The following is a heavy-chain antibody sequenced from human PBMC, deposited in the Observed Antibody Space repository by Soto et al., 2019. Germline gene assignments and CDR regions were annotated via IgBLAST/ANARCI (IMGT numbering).Heavy chain of an antibody. CDR1: GGSISSSSYY. Sequence: QLQLQESGPGLVKPSETLSLTCTVSGGSISSSSYYWGWIRQPPGKGLEWIGSIYYSGSTYYNPSLKSRVTISVDTSKNQFSLKLSSVTAADTAVYYCARQLVGYSYGLFDYWGQGTLVTVSS. V-gene: IGHV4-39*01. CDR2: IYYSGST. J-gene: IGHJ4*02. CDR3: ARQLVGYSYGLFDY. D-gene: IGHD5-18*01.